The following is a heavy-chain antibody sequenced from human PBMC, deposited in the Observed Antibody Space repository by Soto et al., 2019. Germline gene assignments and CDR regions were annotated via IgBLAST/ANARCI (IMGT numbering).Heavy chain of an antibody. CDR3: ARTYDSNGYANEFDS. J-gene: IGHJ4*02. CDR2: IYDNGIT. D-gene: IGHD3-22*01. Sequence: QVVLQESGPGLVKPSETLSLTCSVSGRSITSYYWSWVRQPPGKGLEWIGYIYDNGITSQNPSLTSRVTMSAYTSQNQFSLKLTSVTGADTAVYYCARTYDSNGYANEFDSWGQGILVTVTA. V-gene: IGHV4-59*12. CDR1: GRSITSYY.